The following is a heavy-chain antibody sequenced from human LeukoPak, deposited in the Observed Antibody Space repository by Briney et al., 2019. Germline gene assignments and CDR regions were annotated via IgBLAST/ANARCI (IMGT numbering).Heavy chain of an antibody. CDR3: AKVDGYSYGYLDY. CDR1: GFTFDDYA. CDR2: ISWNSGSI. D-gene: IGHD5-18*01. V-gene: IGHV3-9*01. Sequence: GGSLRLSCAVSGFTFDDYAMHWVRQAPGKGLEWVSGISWNSGSIGYADSVKGRFTISRDNAKNSLYLQMNSLRAEDTALYYCAKVDGYSYGYLDYWGQGTLVTVSS. J-gene: IGHJ4*02.